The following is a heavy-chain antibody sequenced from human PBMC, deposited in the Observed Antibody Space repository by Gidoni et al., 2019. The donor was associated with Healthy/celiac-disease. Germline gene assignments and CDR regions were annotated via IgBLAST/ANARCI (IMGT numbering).Heavy chain of an antibody. CDR1: GGTFSSYA. D-gene: IGHD2-2*01. J-gene: IGHJ6*02. CDR2: IIPIFGTA. V-gene: IGHV1-69*12. CDR3: ARRCSSTSCYPYYYYGMDV. Sequence: QVQLVQSGAEVKKPGSSVKVSCKASGGTFSSYAIRWVRQAPGQGLEWMGGIIPIFGTANYAQKFQGRVTITADESTSTAYMELSSLRSEDTAVYYCARRCSSTSCYPYYYYGMDVWGQGTTVTVSS.